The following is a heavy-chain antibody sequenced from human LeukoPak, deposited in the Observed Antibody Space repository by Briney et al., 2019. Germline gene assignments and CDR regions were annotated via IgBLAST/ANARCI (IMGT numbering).Heavy chain of an antibody. CDR3: AELGITMIGGV. V-gene: IGHV3-30*04. CDR2: ISNDGNIQ. D-gene: IGHD3-10*02. Sequence: GRSLRLSCAASGFSFGSYAMHWVRQAPGKGLEWVAVISNDGNIQYYVDSVKGRFTISRDNSKNTVYLQMNSLRAEDTAVYYCAELGITMIGGVWGKGTTVTISS. CDR1: GFSFGSYA. J-gene: IGHJ6*04.